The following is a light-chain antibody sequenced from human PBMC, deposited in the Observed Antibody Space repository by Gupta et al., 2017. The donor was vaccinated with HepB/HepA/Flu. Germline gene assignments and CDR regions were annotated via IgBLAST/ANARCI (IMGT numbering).Light chain of an antibody. J-gene: IGKJ2*04. CDR1: QSIYRGY. CDR3: QQHGSARLCR. CDR2: GAS. Sequence: ELVLTQSPGTLSLSPGESATLSCRASQSIYRGYLAWYQQKPGQAPRLLIHGASSRATGIPDRFSSSGSGTDFTLTISRLEPEDVSVYYCQQHGSARLCRFGQGTKLEIK. V-gene: IGKV3-20*01.